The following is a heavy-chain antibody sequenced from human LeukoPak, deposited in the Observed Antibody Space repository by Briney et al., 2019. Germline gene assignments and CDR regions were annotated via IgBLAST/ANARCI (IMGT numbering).Heavy chain of an antibody. V-gene: IGHV1-18*01. Sequence: GASVKVSCKASGYTFTCYGISWVRQAPGQGLEWMGWISAYNGNTNYAQKLQGRVTMTTDTSTSTAYMELRSLRSDDTAVYYCARNDILTGPPDLNWFDPWGQGTLVTVSS. CDR3: ARNDILTGPPDLNWFDP. J-gene: IGHJ5*02. D-gene: IGHD3-9*01. CDR2: ISAYNGNT. CDR1: GYTFTCYG.